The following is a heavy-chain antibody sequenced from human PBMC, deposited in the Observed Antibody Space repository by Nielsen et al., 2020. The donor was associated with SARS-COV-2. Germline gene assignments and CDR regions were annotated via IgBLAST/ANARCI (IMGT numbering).Heavy chain of an antibody. CDR2: IYPGDSDT. Sequence: GGSLRLSCKGSGYSFTSYWIGWVRQMPGKGLEWMGIIYPGDSDTRYSPSFQGQVTISADKSISTAYLQWSSLKASDTAMYYCATVGYCSSTSCHPLDYWGQGTLVTVSS. J-gene: IGHJ4*02. V-gene: IGHV5-51*01. CDR1: GYSFTSYW. D-gene: IGHD2-2*01. CDR3: ATVGYCSSTSCHPLDY.